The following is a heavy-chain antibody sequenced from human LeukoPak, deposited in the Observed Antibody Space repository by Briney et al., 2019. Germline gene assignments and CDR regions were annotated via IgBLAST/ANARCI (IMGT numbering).Heavy chain of an antibody. CDR2: MNPNSGNT. CDR3: ARTLSHGDFYYYYYMDV. V-gene: IGHV1-8*01. J-gene: IGHJ6*03. CDR1: GYTFTSHD. D-gene: IGHD4-17*01. Sequence: ASVKVSCKASGYTFTSHDINWVRQATGQGLEWMGWMNPNSGNTGYTQKFQGRVTMTRNTSISTAYMELSSLRAEDMAVYYCARTLSHGDFYYYYYMDVWGKGTTVTVSS.